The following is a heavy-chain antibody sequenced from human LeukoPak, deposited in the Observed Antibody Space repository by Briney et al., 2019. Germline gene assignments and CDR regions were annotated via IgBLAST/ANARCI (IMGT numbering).Heavy chain of an antibody. V-gene: IGHV4-31*03. CDR1: GGSISSGGYY. J-gene: IGHJ4*02. D-gene: IGHD4-23*01. CDR2: IYYSGST. CDR3: ARDGGNSAGYFDY. Sequence: LPLTCTVSGGSISSGGYYWSWIRQHPGKGLEWIGYIYYSGSTYYNPSLKSRVTISVDTSKNQFSLKLSSVTAADTAVYYCARDGGNSAGYFDYWGQGTLVTVSS.